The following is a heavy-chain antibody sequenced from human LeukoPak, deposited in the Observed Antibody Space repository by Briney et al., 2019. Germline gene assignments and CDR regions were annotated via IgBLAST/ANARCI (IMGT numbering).Heavy chain of an antibody. V-gene: IGHV4-4*07. Sequence: SETLSLTCTVSGGSISSYYWSWIRQPAGKGLEWIGRIYTSGSTNYNPSLKSRVTMSVDTSKNQFSLKLSSVTAADTAVYYCARSPEDSGWSTYYYYYMDVWGKGTTVTVSS. D-gene: IGHD6-19*01. J-gene: IGHJ6*03. CDR2: IYTSGST. CDR3: ARSPEDSGWSTYYYYYMDV. CDR1: GGSISSYY.